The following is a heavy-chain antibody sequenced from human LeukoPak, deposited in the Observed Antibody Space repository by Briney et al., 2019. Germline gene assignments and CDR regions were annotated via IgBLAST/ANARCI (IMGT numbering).Heavy chain of an antibody. J-gene: IGHJ4*02. CDR2: IYSDGST. CDR1: GFTVSSNY. V-gene: IGHV3-53*01. D-gene: IGHD1-26*01. CDR3: ANSRYSGSYYFDY. Sequence: PGGSLRLSCAASGFTVSSNYMSWVRQAPGKGLEWVSVIYSDGSTYYADSVKGRFTISRDNSKNTLYLQMNSLRAEDTAVYYCANSRYSGSYYFDYWGQGTLVTVSS.